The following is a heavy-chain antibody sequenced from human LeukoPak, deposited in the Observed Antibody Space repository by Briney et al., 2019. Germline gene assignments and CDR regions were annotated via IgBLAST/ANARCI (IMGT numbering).Heavy chain of an antibody. CDR2: IYPGDSDT. Sequence: GESLKISCKGSGYSFTSYCIAWVRQMAGKGLEWMGIIYPGDSDTTYSPPFEGQVTISADKSISTAYLQWSSLKASDTAMYYCARLGVWSRPYYFDYWGQGTLVTVSS. CDR3: ARLGVWSRPYYFDY. CDR1: GYSFTSYC. V-gene: IGHV5-51*01. J-gene: IGHJ4*02. D-gene: IGHD3-16*01.